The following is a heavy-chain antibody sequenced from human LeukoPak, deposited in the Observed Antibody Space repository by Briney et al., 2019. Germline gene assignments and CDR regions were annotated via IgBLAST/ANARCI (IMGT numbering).Heavy chain of an antibody. CDR1: GGSISSSSYY. D-gene: IGHD3-22*01. V-gene: IGHV4-39*07. CDR3: ARETPNDSSGYLDY. J-gene: IGHJ4*02. CDR2: IYHSGST. Sequence: SETLSLTCTVSGGSISSSSYYWGWIRQPPGKGLEWIGSIYHSGSTYYNPSLKSRVTISVDTSKNQFSLKLSSVTAADTAVYYCARETPNDSSGYLDYWGQGTLVTVSS.